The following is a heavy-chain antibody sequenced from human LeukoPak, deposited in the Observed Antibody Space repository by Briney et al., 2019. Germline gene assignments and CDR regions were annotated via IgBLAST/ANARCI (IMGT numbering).Heavy chain of an antibody. CDR3: ARRYSTSWTLDP. V-gene: IGHV3-21*01. CDR2: ISSSSSYI. D-gene: IGHD2-2*01. CDR1: GFTFSSYS. J-gene: IGHJ5*02. Sequence: GGSLRLSCAASGFTFSSYSMNWVRQAPGKGLEWVSSISSSSSYIYYADSVKGRFTISRDNAKNSLYLQMNSLRAEDTAVYYCARRYSTSWTLDPWGQGTLVTVSS.